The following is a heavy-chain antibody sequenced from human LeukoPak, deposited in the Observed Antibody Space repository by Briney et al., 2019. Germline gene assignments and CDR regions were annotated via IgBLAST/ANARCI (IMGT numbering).Heavy chain of an antibody. CDR1: GYTFTSYA. J-gene: IGHJ4*02. D-gene: IGHD6-13*01. V-gene: IGHV1-3*01. CDR3: ARDPTRSSAWYGDY. CDR2: FNAANGNT. Sequence: ASVKVSCKASGYTFTSYAMHWVSHAPGQRLEWMGWFNAANGNTKYSPKFQDRITITRDTSASTAYMKLSSLSSEDTAIYYCARDPTRSSAWYGDYWGQGTLVTVSS.